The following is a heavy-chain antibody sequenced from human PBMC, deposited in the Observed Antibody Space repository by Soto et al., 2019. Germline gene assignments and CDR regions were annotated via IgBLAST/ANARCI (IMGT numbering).Heavy chain of an antibody. CDR2: IIPIFGTA. V-gene: IGHV1-69*13. J-gene: IGHJ6*02. Sequence: SVKVSCKASGDTFSSYAISWVRQAPGQGLEWMGGIIPIFGTANYAQKFQGRVTITADESTSTAYMELSSLRSEDTAVYYCARDGSGYRSRASPMDVWGQGTTVTGSS. CDR3: ARDGSGYRSRASPMDV. CDR1: GDTFSSYA. D-gene: IGHD3-22*01.